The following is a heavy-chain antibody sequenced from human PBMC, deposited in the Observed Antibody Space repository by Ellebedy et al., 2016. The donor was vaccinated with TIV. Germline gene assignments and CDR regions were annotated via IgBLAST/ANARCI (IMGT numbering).Heavy chain of an antibody. CDR3: ARVRRELLWFAESQYFLDY. V-gene: IGHV4-34*01. J-gene: IGHJ4*02. CDR2: VNHSGST. D-gene: IGHD3-10*01. CDR1: GESFSGYY. Sequence: SETLSLTCAVYGESFSGYYWSWIRQPPGKGLDWIGEVNHSGSTTYNPSLKSRVTISVDPSKNQFSLKLSSVSAADTAVYYCARVRRELLWFAESQYFLDYWGQGTLVTVSS.